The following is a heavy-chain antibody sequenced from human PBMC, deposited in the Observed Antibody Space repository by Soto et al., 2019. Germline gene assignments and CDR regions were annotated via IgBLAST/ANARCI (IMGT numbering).Heavy chain of an antibody. V-gene: IGHV1-18*04. D-gene: IGHD3-16*01. J-gene: IGHJ5*02. CDR1: GYTCTSYG. CDR3: ARASGRPRGGGYWFDP. Sequence: ASVKVSCKASGYTCTSYGISWVRQAPGQGIEWMGWISAYNGNTNYAQKLQGRVTMTTDTSTSKAYMEMRSLRSDDTAVYYCARASGRPRGGGYWFDPWGQGALVTVSS. CDR2: ISAYNGNT.